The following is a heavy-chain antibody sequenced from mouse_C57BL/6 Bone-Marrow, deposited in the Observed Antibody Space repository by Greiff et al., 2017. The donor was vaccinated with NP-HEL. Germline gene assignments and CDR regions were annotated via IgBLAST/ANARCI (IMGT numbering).Heavy chain of an antibody. CDR3: ARVRPSAYLYAMDY. V-gene: IGHV5-4*03. J-gene: IGHJ4*01. CDR1: GFTFSSYA. Sequence: EVKLMESGGGLVKPGGSLKLSCAASGFTFSSYAMSWVRQTPEKRLEWVATISDGGSYTYYPDNVKGRFTISRDNAKNNLYLQMSHLKSEDTAMYYCARVRPSAYLYAMDYWGQGTSVTVSS. D-gene: IGHD3-1*01. CDR2: ISDGGSYT.